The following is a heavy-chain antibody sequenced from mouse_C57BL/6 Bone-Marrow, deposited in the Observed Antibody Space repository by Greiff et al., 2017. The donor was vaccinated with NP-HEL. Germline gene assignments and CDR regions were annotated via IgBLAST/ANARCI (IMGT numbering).Heavy chain of an antibody. D-gene: IGHD1-1*01. CDR1: GYTFTDYN. Sequence: EVQLQQSGPELVKPGASVKMSCKASGYTFTDYNMHWVKQSHGKSLEWIGYINPNNGGTSYNQKFKGKATLTVNKSSSTAYMELRSLTSEDSAVYDCARRGGLLRAWFAYWGQGTLVTVSA. CDR2: INPNNGGT. J-gene: IGHJ3*01. V-gene: IGHV1-22*01. CDR3: ARRGGLLRAWFAY.